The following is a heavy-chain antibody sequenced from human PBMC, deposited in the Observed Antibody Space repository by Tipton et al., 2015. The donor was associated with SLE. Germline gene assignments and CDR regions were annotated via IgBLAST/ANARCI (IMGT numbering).Heavy chain of an antibody. D-gene: IGHD6-13*01. Sequence: TLSLTCAVYGGSFSGYYWSWIRQPPGKGLEWIGEINHSGSTNYNPSLKSRVTISVDTSKNQFSLKLSSVTAADTAVYYCARVLTVAAAGYFDYWGQGTLVTVSS. J-gene: IGHJ4*02. V-gene: IGHV4-34*01. CDR1: GGSFSGYY. CDR3: ARVLTVAAAGYFDY. CDR2: INHSGST.